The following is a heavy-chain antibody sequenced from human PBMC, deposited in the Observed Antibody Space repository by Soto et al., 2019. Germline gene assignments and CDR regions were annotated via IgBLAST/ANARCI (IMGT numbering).Heavy chain of an antibody. Sequence: ASVKVSCKASGYTFTSYGISWVRQAPGQGLEWMGWISADNGNTNYAQKFQGRVTITRDTSTSTAYMELSSLRSEDTAVYYCARGLGLYYFDYWGQGTLVTV. CDR3: ARGLGLYYFDY. CDR2: ISADNGNT. CDR1: GYTFTSYG. D-gene: IGHD1-26*01. J-gene: IGHJ4*02. V-gene: IGHV1-18*01.